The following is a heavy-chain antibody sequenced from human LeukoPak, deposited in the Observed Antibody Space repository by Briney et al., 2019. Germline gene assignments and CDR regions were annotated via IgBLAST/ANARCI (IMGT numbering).Heavy chain of an antibody. J-gene: IGHJ3*02. CDR2: IYYSGST. CDR1: GGSISSSSYY. Sequence: SETLSLTCTVSGGSISSSSYYWGWIRQPPGKGLEWIGSIYYSGSTYYNPSLKSRVTISVDTSKNQFSLELSSVTAADTAVYYCASGDYSSGLDAFDIWGQGTMVTVSS. V-gene: IGHV4-39*01. CDR3: ASGDYSSGLDAFDI. D-gene: IGHD3-22*01.